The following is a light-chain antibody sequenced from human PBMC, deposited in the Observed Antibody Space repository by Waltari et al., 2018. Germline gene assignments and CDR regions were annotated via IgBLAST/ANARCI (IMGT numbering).Light chain of an antibody. J-gene: IGKJ1*01. V-gene: IGKV3D-15*03. CDR1: QSISSN. Sequence: EIVMTQSPATLSVSPGERATLSCRASQSISSNLAWYQQKPGQAPRLLIYGASIRATGIPARFSDSGSGTEFTLTISILQSEDFAVYFCQQYNNWPPGTFGQGTKVEIK. CDR2: GAS. CDR3: QQYNNWPPGT.